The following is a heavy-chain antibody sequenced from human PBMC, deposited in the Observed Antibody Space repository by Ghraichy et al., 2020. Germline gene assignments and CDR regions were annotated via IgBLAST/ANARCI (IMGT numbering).Heavy chain of an antibody. D-gene: IGHD6-13*01. Sequence: SETLSLTCAVYGGSFSGYYWSWIRQPPGKGLEWIGEINHSGSTNYNPSLKSRVTISVDTSKNQFSLKLSSVTAADTAVYYCARAQQLVFGYFDYWGQGTLVTVSS. CDR1: GGSFSGYY. CDR2: INHSGST. J-gene: IGHJ4*02. V-gene: IGHV4-34*01. CDR3: ARAQQLVFGYFDY.